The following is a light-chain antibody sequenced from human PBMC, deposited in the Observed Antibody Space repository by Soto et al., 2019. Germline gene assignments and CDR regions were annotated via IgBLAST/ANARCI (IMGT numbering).Light chain of an antibody. CDR1: SSDVGDYNS. V-gene: IGLV2-8*01. CDR3: CSYAGSNIWV. J-gene: IGLJ3*02. CDR2: EVS. Sequence: QSALTQPPSASGSPGRSVTISCSETSSDVGDYNSVSWYQQHPGKAPKLMIYEVSKRPSGVPDRFSGSKSGNAASLTVSGLQAEDEADYYCCSYAGSNIWVFGGGTKLTVL.